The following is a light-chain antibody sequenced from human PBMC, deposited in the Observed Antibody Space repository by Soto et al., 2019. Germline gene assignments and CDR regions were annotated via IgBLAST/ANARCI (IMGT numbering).Light chain of an antibody. V-gene: IGLV2-8*01. CDR1: SRDIGTYKY. CDR2: EVS. J-gene: IGLJ3*02. CDR3: SSYAGINNWV. Sequence: QSGLTQPPSASGSPGQSVTISCTGTSRDIGTYKYVSWYQQRPGKAPKLIIYEVSKRPSGVPDRFSGSKSGNTASLTVSGLQAEDEADYHCSSYAGINNWVFGGGTKVTVL.